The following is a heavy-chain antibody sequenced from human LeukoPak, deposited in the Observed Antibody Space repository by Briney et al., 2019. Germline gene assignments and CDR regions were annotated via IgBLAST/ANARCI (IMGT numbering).Heavy chain of an antibody. CDR2: IYTSGST. CDR3: ARGRVGGNRYFDY. V-gene: IGHV4-61*02. CDR1: GGSISSGSYY. D-gene: IGHD4-23*01. J-gene: IGHJ4*02. Sequence: SETLSLTCTVSGGSISSGSYYWSWIRQPAGRGLEWIGRIYTSGSTNYNPPLKSRVTISVDTSKNQFSLKLSSVTAADTAVYYCARGRVGGNRYFDYWGQGTLVTVSS.